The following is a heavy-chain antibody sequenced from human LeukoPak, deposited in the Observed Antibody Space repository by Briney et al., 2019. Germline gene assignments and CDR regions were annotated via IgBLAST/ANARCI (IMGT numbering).Heavy chain of an antibody. Sequence: GGSLRLSCAASGFTVSSNYMSWVRQAPGKGLEWVSVTYSGGRTYYADSVKGRFTISRDISKNTLYLQMNSLRAEDTALYYCARVFGASPHGIYFDYWGQGTLVTVSS. D-gene: IGHD3-3*01. J-gene: IGHJ4*02. CDR1: GFTVSSNY. CDR3: ARVFGASPHGIYFDY. CDR2: TYSGGRT. V-gene: IGHV3-53*01.